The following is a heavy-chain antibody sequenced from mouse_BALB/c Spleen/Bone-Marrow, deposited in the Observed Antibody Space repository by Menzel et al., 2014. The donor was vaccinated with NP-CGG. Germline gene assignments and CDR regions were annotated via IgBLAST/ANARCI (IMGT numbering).Heavy chain of an antibody. V-gene: IGHV1-4*01. D-gene: IGHD1-1*01. CDR1: GYTFTTYT. Sequence: QVQLQQSGAELARPGASVKMSCRASGYTFTTYTIHWVRQRPGQGLEWIGYINPSSGYTNYIQKFKDKATLTADKSSSTAYLQLSSLTSEDTAVYYCASYYYGSSGFAYWGQGTLVTVSA. J-gene: IGHJ3*01. CDR3: ASYYYGSSGFAY. CDR2: INPSSGYT.